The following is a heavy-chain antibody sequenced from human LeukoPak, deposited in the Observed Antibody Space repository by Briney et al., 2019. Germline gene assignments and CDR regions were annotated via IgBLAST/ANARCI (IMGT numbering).Heavy chain of an antibody. D-gene: IGHD2-2*01. J-gene: IGHJ5*02. CDR2: IYPGDSDT. CDR3: ARQSSDCSSTSCYLSWFDP. Sequence: GESLKISCKGSGYRFTSYWIGWVRQMPGKGLEWMGIIYPGDSDTRYSPSFQGQVTISADKSISTAYLQWSSLKASDTAMYYCARQSSDCSSTSCYLSWFDPWGRGTLVTVSS. V-gene: IGHV5-51*01. CDR1: GYRFTSYW.